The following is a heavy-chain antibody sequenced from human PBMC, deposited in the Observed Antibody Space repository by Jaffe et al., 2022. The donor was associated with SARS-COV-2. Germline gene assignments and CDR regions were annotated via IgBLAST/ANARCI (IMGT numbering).Heavy chain of an antibody. CDR3: ARWDIAARRGFDY. Sequence: QLQLQESGPGLVKPSETLSLTCTVSGGSISSSSYYWGWIRQPPGKGLEWIGSIYYSGSTYYNPSLKSRVTISVDTSKNQFSLKLSSVTAADTAVYYCARWDIAARRGFDYWGQGTLVTVSS. V-gene: IGHV4-39*01. D-gene: IGHD6-6*01. CDR1: GGSISSSSYY. CDR2: IYYSGST. J-gene: IGHJ4*02.